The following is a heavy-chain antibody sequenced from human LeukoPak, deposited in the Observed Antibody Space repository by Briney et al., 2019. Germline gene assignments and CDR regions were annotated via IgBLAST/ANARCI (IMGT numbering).Heavy chain of an antibody. D-gene: IGHD2-15*01. CDR3: ARRPCSGGSCYEYYFDY. J-gene: IGHJ4*02. V-gene: IGHV4-39*01. CDR1: GGSISSSSYY. CDR2: IYYSGST. Sequence: PSETLSLTCTVSGGSISSSSYYWGWIRQPPGKGLEWIGSIYYSGSTYYNPSLKSRVTISVDTSKNQFSLKLSSVTAADTAVYHCARRPCSGGSCYEYYFDYWGQGTLVTVSS.